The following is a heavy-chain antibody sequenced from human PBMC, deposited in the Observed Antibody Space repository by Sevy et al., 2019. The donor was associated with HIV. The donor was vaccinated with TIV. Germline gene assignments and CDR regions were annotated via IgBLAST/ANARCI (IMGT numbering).Heavy chain of an antibody. CDR1: GLRFSDYG. CDR3: AKNTAAVGVGGFDY. D-gene: IGHD6-13*01. CDR2: IWYDGSDR. V-gene: IGHV3-30*02. Sequence: GGSLRLSCTASGLRFSDYGMHWVRQAPGKGLEWVAFIWYDGSDRYYADSVKGRFTISRDNSKNILYLQMSSLRLEDTALYYCAKNTAAVGVGGFDYWGQGTLVTVSS. J-gene: IGHJ4*02.